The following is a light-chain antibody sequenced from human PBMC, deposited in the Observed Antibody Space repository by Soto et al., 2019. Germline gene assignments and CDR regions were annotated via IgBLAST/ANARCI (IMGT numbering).Light chain of an antibody. Sequence: DIVMTQSPRSLPVTPGEPASISCKSSQSLLHSNGYTYLDWYLQKPGQSPQLLIYLGFNRASGVPDRFSGSGSGADVTLKISSVEAEDVGVYYCMQSLQTPLTFGGGTKVEIK. CDR3: MQSLQTPLT. CDR2: LGF. CDR1: QSLLHSNGYTY. J-gene: IGKJ4*01. V-gene: IGKV2-28*01.